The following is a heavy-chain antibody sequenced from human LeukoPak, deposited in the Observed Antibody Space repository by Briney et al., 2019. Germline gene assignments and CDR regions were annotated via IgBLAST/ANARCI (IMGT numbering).Heavy chain of an antibody. V-gene: IGHV1-2*02. J-gene: IGHJ4*02. CDR1: GYTFTGYY. Sequence: GAPVKVSCKASGYTFTGYYMHWVRQAPGQGLEWMGWINPNSGGTNYAQKFQGRVTMTRDTSISTAYMELSRLRSDDTAVYYCARVPDYYDSSAYRDYWGQGTLVTVSS. D-gene: IGHD3-22*01. CDR2: INPNSGGT. CDR3: ARVPDYYDSSAYRDY.